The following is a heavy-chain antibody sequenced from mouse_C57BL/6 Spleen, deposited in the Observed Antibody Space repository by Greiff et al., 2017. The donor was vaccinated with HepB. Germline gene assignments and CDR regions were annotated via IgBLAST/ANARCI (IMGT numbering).Heavy chain of an antibody. CDR3: ARFLYYGNYYAMDY. J-gene: IGHJ4*01. V-gene: IGHV1-69*01. Sequence: QVQLKQPGAELVMPGASVKLSCKASGYTFTSYWMHWVKQRPGQGLEWIGEIDPSDSYTNYNQKFKGKSTLTVDKSSSTAYMQLSSLTSEDSAVYYCARFLYYGNYYAMDYWGQGTSVTVSS. CDR1: GYTFTSYW. D-gene: IGHD2-1*01. CDR2: IDPSDSYT.